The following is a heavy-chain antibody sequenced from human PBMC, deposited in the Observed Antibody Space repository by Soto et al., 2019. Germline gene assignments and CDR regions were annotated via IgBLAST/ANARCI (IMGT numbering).Heavy chain of an antibody. D-gene: IGHD3-10*01. V-gene: IGHV4-34*12. CDR1: GGSFSGYY. J-gene: IGHJ5*02. CDR2: IIHSGST. Sequence: QVQLQQWGAGLLKPSETLSLTCAVYGGSFSGYYWSWIRQPPGKGLGWIGEIIHSGSTNYNPSLKSRVTLSVDTSKNQFSLKLSSVTAADTAVYYCAKSGGKAAKYNWFDPWGQGTLVTVSS. CDR3: AKSGGKAAKYNWFDP.